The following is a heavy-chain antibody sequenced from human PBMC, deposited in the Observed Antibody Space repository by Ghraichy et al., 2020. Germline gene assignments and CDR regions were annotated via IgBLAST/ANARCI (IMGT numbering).Heavy chain of an antibody. Sequence: SETLSLTCAVSGGSISSSNWWSWVRQPPGKGLEWIGEIYHSGSTNYNPSLKSRVTISVDKSKNQFSLKLSSVTAADTAVYYCARDVSGVTGTVAYYYGMDVWGQGTTVTVSS. CDR1: GGSISSSNW. CDR3: ARDVSGVTGTVAYYYGMDV. D-gene: IGHD1-7*01. V-gene: IGHV4-4*02. CDR2: IYHSGST. J-gene: IGHJ6*02.